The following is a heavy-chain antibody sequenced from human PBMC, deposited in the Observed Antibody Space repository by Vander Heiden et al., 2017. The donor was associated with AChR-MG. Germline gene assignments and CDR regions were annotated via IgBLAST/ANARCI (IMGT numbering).Heavy chain of an antibody. V-gene: IGHV5-51*03. D-gene: IGHD3-3*01. CDR2: IFPGDSDP. CDR1: GYSLSSYC. Sequence: EVQLEQSGAEVKKPGDSLKISCKPSGYSLSSYCIAWVGTWPGKGLEWMGVIFPGDSDPKYSPSFQGRVSISADKSTNTAYVQWTSLRASDSAIYYCARSRNRDFRQAMDVWGQGTTVTVS. J-gene: IGHJ6*02. CDR3: ARSRNRDFRQAMDV.